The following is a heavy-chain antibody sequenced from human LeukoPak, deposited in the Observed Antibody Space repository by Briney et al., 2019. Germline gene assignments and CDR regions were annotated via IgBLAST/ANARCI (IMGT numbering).Heavy chain of an antibody. Sequence: GGSLRLSCAASGFTVSSNYMSWVRQAPGKGLEWVANIKQDGSEKYYVDSVKGRFTVSRDNAKNSLYLQMNSLRVEDTAVYYCARAQLAWDAANWGQGTLVTVSS. CDR2: IKQDGSEK. D-gene: IGHD6-13*01. J-gene: IGHJ4*02. V-gene: IGHV3-7*04. CDR3: ARAQLAWDAAN. CDR1: GFTVSSNY.